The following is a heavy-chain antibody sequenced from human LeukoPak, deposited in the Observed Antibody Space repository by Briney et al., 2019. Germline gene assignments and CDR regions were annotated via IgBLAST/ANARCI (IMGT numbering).Heavy chain of an antibody. CDR3: ARGEYYESSGYYHYDY. D-gene: IGHD3-22*01. CDR2: ISSSGSTK. J-gene: IGHJ4*02. V-gene: IGHV3-48*04. CDR1: GFTFSSYS. Sequence: GGSLRLSCAASGFTFSSYSMSWIRQAPGKGLEWISYISSSGSTKYYADSVKGRFTISRDNAKKSLYLQMNSLSVEDTAVYYCARGEYYESSGYYHYDYWGQGTLVTVSS.